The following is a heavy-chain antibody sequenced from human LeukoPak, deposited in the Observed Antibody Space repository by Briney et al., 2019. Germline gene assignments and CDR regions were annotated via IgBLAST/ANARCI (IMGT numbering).Heavy chain of an antibody. CDR2: IYYSGST. Sequence: SETLSLTCTVSGGSISSYYWSGIRQPPGKGLEWIGYIYYSGSTNYNPSLKSRVTISVDTSKNQFSLKLSSVTAADTAVYYCATSITMIVVVVRVDAFDIWGQGTMVTVSS. CDR3: ATSITMIVVVVRVDAFDI. CDR1: GGSISSYY. D-gene: IGHD3-22*01. J-gene: IGHJ3*02. V-gene: IGHV4-59*08.